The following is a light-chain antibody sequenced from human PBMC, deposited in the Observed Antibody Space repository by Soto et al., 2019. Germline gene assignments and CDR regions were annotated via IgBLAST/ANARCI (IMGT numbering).Light chain of an antibody. CDR3: DSYTSSSSYA. CDR1: GSDVGAYRY. V-gene: IGLV2-14*01. Sequence: QPVLTQPASVSGSPGQSITISCTGTGSDVGAYRYVSWYQQHPGQAPKLIIYDVSNRPSGVSDRFSGSKSGNTASLTISGLQSEDEADYYCDSYTSSSSYAFGTGTKLTVL. J-gene: IGLJ1*01. CDR2: DVS.